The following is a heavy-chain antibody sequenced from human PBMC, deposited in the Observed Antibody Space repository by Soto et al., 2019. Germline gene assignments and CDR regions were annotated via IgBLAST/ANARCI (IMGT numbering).Heavy chain of an antibody. V-gene: IGHV3-48*01. CDR1: GFTFSSYS. D-gene: IGHD3-16*01. CDR2: ISSSSSTI. Sequence: QPGGSLRLSCAASGFTFSSYSMNWVRQAPGKGLEWVSYISSSSSTIYYADSVKGRFTISRDNAKNSLYLQMNSLRAEDTAVYYCARTSMITFGGAHDAFDIWGQGTMVTVSS. J-gene: IGHJ3*02. CDR3: ARTSMITFGGAHDAFDI.